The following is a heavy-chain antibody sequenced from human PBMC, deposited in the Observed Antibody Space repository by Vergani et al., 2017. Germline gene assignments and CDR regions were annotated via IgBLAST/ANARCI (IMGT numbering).Heavy chain of an antibody. CDR1: GFTFSSYS. CDR3: ASSETYYDFWSGYPPLDY. Sequence: EVQLVESGGGLVKPGGSLRLSCAASGFTFSSYSMNWVRQAPGKGLEWVSSISSSSSYIYYADSVKGRFTISRDNAKNSLYLQMNSLRAEDTAVYYCASSETYYDFWSGYPPLDYWGQGTLVTVSS. CDR2: ISSSSSYI. D-gene: IGHD3-3*01. V-gene: IGHV3-21*01. J-gene: IGHJ4*02.